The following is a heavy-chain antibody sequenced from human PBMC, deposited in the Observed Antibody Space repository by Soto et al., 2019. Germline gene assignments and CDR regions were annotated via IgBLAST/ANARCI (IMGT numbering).Heavy chain of an antibody. Sequence: GGSLRLSCAASGFTFSTYAMTWVRQAQGKGLEWVSIISSSGDATYYLDSVKGRFTVSRDNARNTLHLQMNSLRAEDTAVYYCATAEVDYWGPGTLVTVSS. CDR3: ATAEVDY. V-gene: IGHV3-23*01. J-gene: IGHJ4*02. CDR2: ISSSGDAT. CDR1: GFTFSTYA.